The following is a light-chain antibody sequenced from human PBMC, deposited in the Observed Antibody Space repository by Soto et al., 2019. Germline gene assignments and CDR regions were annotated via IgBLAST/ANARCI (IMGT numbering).Light chain of an antibody. V-gene: IGKV3-20*01. CDR1: QSLSDRY. CDR2: GAS. CDR3: QQYSASLYT. J-gene: IGKJ2*01. Sequence: EIVLTQSPGILSLSPGEVASLSCSASQSLSDRYLSWYQHKPDQSPRLLIYGASTRVPGTPDRFSGSGSGTDYILTISRLEPEDFAVYYCQQYSASLYTFGQGTKLEIK.